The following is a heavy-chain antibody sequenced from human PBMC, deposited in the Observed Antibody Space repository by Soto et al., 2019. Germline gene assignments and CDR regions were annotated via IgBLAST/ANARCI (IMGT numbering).Heavy chain of an antibody. CDR2: ISSSDSI. CDR3: ARDLGYYDSSGYFDY. Sequence: GGVLRLSCAASGFTFSDYYMSWIRQAPGKGLEWVSYISSSDSIYYADSVKGRFTISRDNAKNSLYLQMNSLRAEDTAVYYCARDLGYYDSSGYFDYWGQGTLVTVSS. D-gene: IGHD3-22*01. V-gene: IGHV3-11*01. J-gene: IGHJ4*02. CDR1: GFTFSDYY.